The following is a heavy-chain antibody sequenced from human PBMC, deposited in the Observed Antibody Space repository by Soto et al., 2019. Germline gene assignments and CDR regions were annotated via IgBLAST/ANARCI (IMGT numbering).Heavy chain of an antibody. CDR1: GGTFSSYA. Sequence: QVQLVQSGAEVKKPGSSVKVSCKASGGTFSSYAISWVRQAPGQGLEWMGGIIPIFGTANYAQKFQGRVTITAEESTSTAYMELSSLRAEDTAVYYCASARHRADGFDPWGQGTLVTVSS. CDR2: IIPIFGTA. J-gene: IGHJ5*02. V-gene: IGHV1-69*12. CDR3: ASARHRADGFDP.